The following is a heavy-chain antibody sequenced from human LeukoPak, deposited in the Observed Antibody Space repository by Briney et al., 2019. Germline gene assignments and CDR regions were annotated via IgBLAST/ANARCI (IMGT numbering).Heavy chain of an antibody. CDR1: GGSISSSSYY. Sequence: SETLSLTCTVSGGSISSSSYYWGWIRQPPGKGLEWIGSIYYSGSTYYNPSLKSRVTISVDTSENQFSLKLSSVTAADTAVYYCARRIAARIDYWGQGTLVTVSS. D-gene: IGHD6-13*01. CDR2: IYYSGST. J-gene: IGHJ4*02. V-gene: IGHV4-39*01. CDR3: ARRIAARIDY.